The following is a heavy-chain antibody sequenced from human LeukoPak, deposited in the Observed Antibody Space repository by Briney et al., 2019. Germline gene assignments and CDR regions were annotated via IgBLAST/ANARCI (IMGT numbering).Heavy chain of an antibody. V-gene: IGHV1-2*04. CDR1: GYTFTSYY. CDR2: INPNSGGT. J-gene: IGHJ4*02. CDR3: ARSLDGYSSSLSY. D-gene: IGHD6-13*01. Sequence: GASVKVSCKASGYTFTSYYMHWVRQAPGQGLEWMGWINPNSGGTNYAQKFQGWVTTTRDTSISTAYMELSRLRSDDTAVYYCARSLDGYSSSLSYWGQGTLVTVSS.